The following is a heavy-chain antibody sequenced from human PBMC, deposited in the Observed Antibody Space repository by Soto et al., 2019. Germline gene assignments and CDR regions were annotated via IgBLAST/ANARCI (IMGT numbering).Heavy chain of an antibody. V-gene: IGHV1-18*01. J-gene: IGHJ4*02. Sequence: GASVKVSCKASGYTFTSYGISWVRQAPGQGLEWMGWISAYNGNTNYAQKLQGRVTMTTDTSTSTAYMELRSLRSDDTAVYYCARGWFTGSGFYSSSSYSYWGQGTLVTVSS. D-gene: IGHD6-6*01. CDR3: ARGWFTGSGFYSSSSYSY. CDR1: GYTFTSYG. CDR2: ISAYNGNT.